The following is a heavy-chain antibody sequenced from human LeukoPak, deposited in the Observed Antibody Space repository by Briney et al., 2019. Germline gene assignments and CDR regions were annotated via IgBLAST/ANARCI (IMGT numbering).Heavy chain of an antibody. CDR2: ISSSSSYI. CDR3: ARDFGDGSGYYYGMDV. D-gene: IGHD3-22*01. J-gene: IGHJ6*02. V-gene: IGHV3-21*01. Sequence: GGSLRLSCAASGFTFSSYSMNWVRQAPGKGLEWVSSISSSSSYIYYADSVKGRFTISRDNSKNTLYLQMNSLRAEDTAVYYCARDFGDGSGYYYGMDVRGQGTTVTVSS. CDR1: GFTFSSYS.